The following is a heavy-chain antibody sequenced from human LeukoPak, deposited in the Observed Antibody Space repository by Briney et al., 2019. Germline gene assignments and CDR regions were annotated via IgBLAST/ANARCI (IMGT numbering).Heavy chain of an antibody. J-gene: IGHJ4*02. V-gene: IGHV4-39*01. Sequence: SETLSLTCSVSGVSINNRTYYWGWIRQSPGKGLEWVGSMYYSGSTYYNPSLKSRVTISLDTSKNQFSLKLGSVTAADTAVYYCARHVIGYYDSSGYHELDYWGQGTLVTVSS. CDR3: ARHVIGYYDSSGYHELDY. CDR2: MYYSGST. CDR1: GVSINNRTYY. D-gene: IGHD3-22*01.